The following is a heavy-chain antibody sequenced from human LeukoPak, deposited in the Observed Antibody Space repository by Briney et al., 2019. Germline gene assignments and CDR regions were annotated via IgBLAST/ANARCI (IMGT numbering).Heavy chain of an antibody. D-gene: IGHD1-20*01. CDR1: GGSISSSSYY. Sequence: PSETLSLTCTVSGGSISSSSYYWGWIRQPPGKGLEWIGSIYYSGSTYYNPSLKSRVTISVDTSKNQFSLKLSSVTAADTAVYYCARDLTGRDNRFDPWGQGTLVTVSS. J-gene: IGHJ5*02. V-gene: IGHV4-39*07. CDR3: ARDLTGRDNRFDP. CDR2: IYYSGST.